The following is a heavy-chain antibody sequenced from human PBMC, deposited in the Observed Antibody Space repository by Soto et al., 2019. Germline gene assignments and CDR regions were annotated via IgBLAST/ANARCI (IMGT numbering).Heavy chain of an antibody. CDR1: GDSVSSNSAA. Sequence: SQTLSLTCAISGDSVSSNSAAWNWIRQSPSRGLEWLGRTYYRSRWYNDYAVSVKSRITVNPDTSKNQFSLQLTSVTPEDTAIYYRAKRDDSGGSRGAPFDYWGPGTLVTVSS. J-gene: IGHJ4*01. CDR3: AKRDDSGGSRGAPFDY. CDR2: TYYRSRWYN. V-gene: IGHV6-1*01. D-gene: IGHD3-22*01.